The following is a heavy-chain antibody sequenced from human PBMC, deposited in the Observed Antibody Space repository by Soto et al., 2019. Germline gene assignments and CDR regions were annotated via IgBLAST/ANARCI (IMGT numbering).Heavy chain of an antibody. V-gene: IGHV4-59*01. CDR3: AREQYNWKF. D-gene: IGHD1-20*01. Sequence: PXETLSVPFSVSGDSIRSYYWTWIRQPPGKGLQWIGYVFHTGNTNYNPSLKSRVTISEDASKNQVSLRLTSVTAADTAVYFCAREQYNWKFWGQGTLVTVSS. CDR1: GDSIRSYY. J-gene: IGHJ4*02. CDR2: VFHTGNT.